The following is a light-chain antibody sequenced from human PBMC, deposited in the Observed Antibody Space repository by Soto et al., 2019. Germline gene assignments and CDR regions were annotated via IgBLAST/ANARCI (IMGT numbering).Light chain of an antibody. J-gene: IGLJ3*02. CDR1: SSDVGGYNY. CDR3: CAYAGTYTWV. CDR2: AVD. V-gene: IGLV2-11*01. Sequence: QSALTQPRSVSGSPGQSVTISCTGTSSDVGGYNYVSWYQQHPDKAPKLMIYAVDKRPSGVPDRFSGSKSGNTASLTISGLQAEDEADYYCCAYAGTYTWVFGGGTKLTVL.